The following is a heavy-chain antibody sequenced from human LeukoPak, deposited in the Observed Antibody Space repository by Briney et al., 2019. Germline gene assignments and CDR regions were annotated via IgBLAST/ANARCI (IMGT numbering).Heavy chain of an antibody. CDR3: ASHSGRYDFWSGYYLGWFDP. Sequence: SETLSLTCTVSGGSISSGSYYWSWIRQPAGKGLEWIGRIYTSGSTNYNPSLKSRVTISVDTSKNQFSLKLSSVTAADTAVYYCASHSGRYDFWSGYYLGWFDPWGQGTLVTVSS. D-gene: IGHD3-3*01. J-gene: IGHJ5*02. CDR2: IYTSGST. CDR1: GGSISSGSYY. V-gene: IGHV4-61*02.